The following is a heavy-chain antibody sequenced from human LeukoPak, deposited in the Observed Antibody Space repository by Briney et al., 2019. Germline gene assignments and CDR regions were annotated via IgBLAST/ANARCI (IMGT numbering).Heavy chain of an antibody. CDR1: GFTFSSYG. V-gene: IGHV3-23*01. J-gene: IGHJ4*02. D-gene: IGHD3-22*01. Sequence: GGSLRLSCAASGFTFSSYGMSWVRQAPGKGLEWVSAISGSGGSTYYADSVKGRFTISRDNSKNTLYLQMNSLRAEDTAVYYCAKERITVPYDSSGYMYFDYWGQGTLVTVSS. CDR2: ISGSGGST. CDR3: AKERITVPYDSSGYMYFDY.